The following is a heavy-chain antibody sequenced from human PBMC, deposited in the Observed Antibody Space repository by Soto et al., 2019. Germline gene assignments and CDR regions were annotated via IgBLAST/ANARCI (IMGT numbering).Heavy chain of an antibody. J-gene: IGHJ4*02. CDR3: ASGGIAVALNYFDY. CDR1: GFTFSSYA. CDR2: ISYDGSNK. V-gene: IGHV3-30-3*01. D-gene: IGHD6-19*01. Sequence: SGGSLRLSCAASGFTFSSYAMHWVRQAPGKGLKWVAVISYDGSNKYYADSVKGRFTISRDNSKNTLYLQMNSLRAEDTAVYYCASGGIAVALNYFDYWGQGTLVTVSS.